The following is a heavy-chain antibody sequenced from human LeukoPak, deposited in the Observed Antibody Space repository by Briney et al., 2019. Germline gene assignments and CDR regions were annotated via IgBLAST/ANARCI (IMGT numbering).Heavy chain of an antibody. CDR3: GRDLVGATAFDY. Sequence: GGSLRLSCAASGFTFSSYEMNWVRQAPGKGLEWVSYISSSGSTIYYADSVKGQFTISRDNAKNSLYLQMNSLRAEDTAVYYCGRDLVGATAFDYWGQGTLVTVSS. V-gene: IGHV3-48*03. CDR2: ISSSGSTI. CDR1: GFTFSSYE. J-gene: IGHJ4*02. D-gene: IGHD1-26*01.